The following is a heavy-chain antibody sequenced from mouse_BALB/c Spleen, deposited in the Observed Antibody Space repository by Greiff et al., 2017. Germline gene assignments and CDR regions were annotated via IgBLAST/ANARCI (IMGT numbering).Heavy chain of an antibody. J-gene: IGHJ3*01. V-gene: IGHV5-17*02. CDR2: ISSGSSTI. Sequence: EVKLMESGGGLVQPGGSRKLSCAASGFTFSSFGMHWVRQAPEKGLEWVAYISSGSSTIYYADTVKGRFTISRDNPKNTLFLQMTSLRSEDTAMYYCALTGPFAYWGQGTLVTVSA. D-gene: IGHD4-1*01. CDR3: ALTGPFAY. CDR1: GFTFSSFG.